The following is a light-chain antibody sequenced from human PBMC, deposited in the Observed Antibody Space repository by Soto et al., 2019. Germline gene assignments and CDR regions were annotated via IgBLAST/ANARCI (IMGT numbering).Light chain of an antibody. J-gene: IGLJ3*02. CDR1: SSDVGAYNY. CDR3: TSYAGSNIWV. Sequence: QSALIQPPSASGSPGQSVTISCTGTSSDVGAYNYVSWYQQYPGKAPKLMIYEVNKRPSGVPDRFSGSKSGKTASLTVSGLQPEDEAYYHCTSYAGSNIWVFGGGTKVTVL. CDR2: EVN. V-gene: IGLV2-8*01.